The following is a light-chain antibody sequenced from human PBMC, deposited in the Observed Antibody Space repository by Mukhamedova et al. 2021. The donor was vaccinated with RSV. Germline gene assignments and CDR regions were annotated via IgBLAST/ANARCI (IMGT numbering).Light chain of an antibody. CDR3: QMSHSTLSFT. CDR2: GAS. Sequence: WYQRRVHGKAPKLLIYGASTLQSGVPSRFSGSGSGTDFILTISSLQPEDFATYYCQMSHSTLSFTFGPGTKVDLK. V-gene: IGKV1-39*01. J-gene: IGKJ3*01.